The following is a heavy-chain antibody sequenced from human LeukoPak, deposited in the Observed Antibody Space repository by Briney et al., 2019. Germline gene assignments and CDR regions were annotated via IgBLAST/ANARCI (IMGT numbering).Heavy chain of an antibody. J-gene: IGHJ4*02. CDR3: AKGGSYAPLDS. CDR1: GFTFSSSA. CDR2: ISPSGGDT. D-gene: IGHD1-26*01. V-gene: IGHV3-23*01. Sequence: GGSLRLSCAASGFTFSSSAMTWVRQAPGKGLEWVSAISPSGGDTIYTDSVRDRFTISRVNSKNTLYLQMNSLRAEDTAVYYCAKGGSYAPLDSWGQGTLVTVSS.